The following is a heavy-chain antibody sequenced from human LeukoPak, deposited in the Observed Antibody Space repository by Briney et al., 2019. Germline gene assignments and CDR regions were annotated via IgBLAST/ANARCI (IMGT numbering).Heavy chain of an antibody. CDR1: GGTFSSYA. V-gene: IGHV1-69*04. D-gene: IGHD2-15*01. CDR3: ARGDLVVVVGTVNFDY. J-gene: IGHJ4*02. Sequence: SVNVSCKASGGTFSSYAISWVRQAPGQGLEWMGRIIPILGIANYAQKFQGRVTITADKSTSTAYMELSSLRSEDTAVYYCARGDLVVVVGTVNFDYWGQGTLVTVSS. CDR2: IIPILGIA.